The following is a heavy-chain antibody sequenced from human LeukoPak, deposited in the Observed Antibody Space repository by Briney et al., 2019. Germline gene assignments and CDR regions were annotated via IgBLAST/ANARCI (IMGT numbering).Heavy chain of an antibody. V-gene: IGHV4-34*01. CDR3: ARVIFSVYDSTTLYYFDH. CDR2: IDHSGST. CDR1: GESFSGYF. Sequence: PSETLSLTCAVNGESFSGYFWGWIRRPPGKGLEWIGEIDHSGSTNYNPSLKSRVIISIDTSENQFSLRLTSVTAADTAVYYCARVIFSVYDSTTLYYFDHWGQGALVTVSS. J-gene: IGHJ4*02. D-gene: IGHD5/OR15-5a*01.